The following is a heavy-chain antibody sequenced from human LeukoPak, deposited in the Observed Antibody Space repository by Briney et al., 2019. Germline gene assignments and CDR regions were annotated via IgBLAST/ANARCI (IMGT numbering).Heavy chain of an antibody. CDR1: GYSLTNHG. V-gene: IGHV1-18*01. Sequence: ASVKISCKASGYSLTNHGISWVRQAPGQGLEWMGWISAYNGNTNYAQKLQGRVTMTTDTSTSTAYMELRSLRSDDTAVYYCAREGAQEWELLGGGDYWGQGTLVTVSS. CDR2: ISAYNGNT. CDR3: AREGAQEWELLGGGDY. D-gene: IGHD1-26*01. J-gene: IGHJ4*02.